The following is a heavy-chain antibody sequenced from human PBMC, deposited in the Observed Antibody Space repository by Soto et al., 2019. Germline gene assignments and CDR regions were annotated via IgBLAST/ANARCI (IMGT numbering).Heavy chain of an antibody. CDR3: ALIVVVPAAGYNWFDP. D-gene: IGHD2-2*01. J-gene: IGHJ5*02. CDR1: GYTFTDYY. Sequence: GASVKVSCKASGYTFTDYYMHWVRQAPGQGLEWMGWISPNSGGTNYAQKFQGRVTMTRDTSVSTAYMELSRLRSDDTAVYYCALIVVVPAAGYNWFDPWGQGPLVTVSS. V-gene: IGHV1-2*02. CDR2: ISPNSGGT.